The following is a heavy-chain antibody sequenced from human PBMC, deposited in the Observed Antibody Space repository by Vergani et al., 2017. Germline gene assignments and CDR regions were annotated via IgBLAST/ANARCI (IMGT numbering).Heavy chain of an antibody. V-gene: IGHV3-9*01. D-gene: IGHD6-6*01. CDR3: ATEGAARWYYYYGMDV. CDR2: ISWNSGSI. Sequence: EVQLVESGGGLVQPGRSLRLSCAASGFTFDDYAMHWVRQAPGKGLEWVSGISWNSGSIGYADSVKGRFTISRDNAKNSLYLQMNSLRAEDTAVYYCATEGAARWYYYYGMDVWGQGTTVTVSS. CDR1: GFTFDDYA. J-gene: IGHJ6*02.